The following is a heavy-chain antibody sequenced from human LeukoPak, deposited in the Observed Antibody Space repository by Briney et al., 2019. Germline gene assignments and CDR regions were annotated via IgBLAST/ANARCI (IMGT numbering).Heavy chain of an antibody. D-gene: IGHD4-17*01. CDR1: GGSFSGYY. CDR2: INHSGST. CDR3: ARAVMTTVTKGAFDI. V-gene: IGHV4-34*01. Sequence: KPSETLSLTCAVYGGSFSGYYWSWIRQPPGKGLEWIGEINHSGSTNYNPSLKSRVTISVDTSKNRFSLKLSSVTAADTAVYYCARAVMTTVTKGAFDIWGQGTMVTVSS. J-gene: IGHJ3*02.